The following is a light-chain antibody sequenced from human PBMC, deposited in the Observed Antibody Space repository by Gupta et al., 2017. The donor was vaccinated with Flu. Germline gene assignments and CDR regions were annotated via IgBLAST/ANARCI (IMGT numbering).Light chain of an antibody. V-gene: IGLV2-14*01. CDR1: SSDVGGYNS. Sequence: QSALTQPASVSGSPGQSITFSCTGTSSDVGGYNSVSWYQQRPGTAPKLMIYDVSNRPSGISNRFPGSKSGNTASLTISGLQAEDEADYYCSAYTTGSTLVVAFGGGTKLTVL. CDR2: DVS. CDR3: SAYTTGSTLVVA. J-gene: IGLJ2*01.